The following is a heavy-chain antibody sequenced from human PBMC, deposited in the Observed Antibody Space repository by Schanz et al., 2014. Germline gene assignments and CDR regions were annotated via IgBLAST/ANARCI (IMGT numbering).Heavy chain of an antibody. J-gene: IGHJ3*02. D-gene: IGHD7-27*01. CDR1: GFIFNDYY. Sequence: VQLVESGGGLVQPGGSLRFSCAASGFIFNDYYMNWIRQAPGKGLEWLSYISRDGTTSYYADSVKGRFTISRDNAKNSLYLEMTSLRGEDTAVYYCARENLNWEAFDIWGQGTVVTVSS. V-gene: IGHV3-11*01. CDR2: ISRDGTTS. CDR3: ARENLNWEAFDI.